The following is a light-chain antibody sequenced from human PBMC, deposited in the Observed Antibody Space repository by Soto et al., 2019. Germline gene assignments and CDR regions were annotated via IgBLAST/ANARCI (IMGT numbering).Light chain of an antibody. CDR2: SND. J-gene: IGLJ2*01. Sequence: QSVLTQAPSASGTPGQRVTISCSGSSSNIGSNTVSWYQQVPGTAPKLLIYSNDQRPSGVPDRFSGSKSGTSASLAIGGXXXXXXADYYCAAWDGSLNGWVFGGGTKLTVL. CDR3: AAWDGSLNGWV. V-gene: IGLV1-44*01. CDR1: SSNIGSNT.